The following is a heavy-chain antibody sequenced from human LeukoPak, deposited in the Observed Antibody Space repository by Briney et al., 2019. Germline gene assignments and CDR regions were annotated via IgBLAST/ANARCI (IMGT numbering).Heavy chain of an antibody. J-gene: IGHJ5*02. CDR1: GYTFTSSD. CDR3: TSHHYESTGYPFFDP. D-gene: IGHD3-22*01. V-gene: IGHV1-8*01. CDR2: MNPNSGDT. Sequence: ASVKVSCKASGYTFTSSDIHWVRQATGQGLEWMGWMNPNSGDTGYAQKLQGRVTMTRNTSVSTAYMELSSLRSEDTAVYCCTSHHYESTGYPFFDPWGQGTLVTVSS.